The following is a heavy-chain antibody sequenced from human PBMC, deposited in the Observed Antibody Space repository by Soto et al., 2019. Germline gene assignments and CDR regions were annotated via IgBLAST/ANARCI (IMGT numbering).Heavy chain of an antibody. CDR1: GGSISSYY. Sequence: LSLTCTVSGGSISSYYWSWIRQPPGKGLEWIGYMYYSGISNYNPSLKSRVTILLDTPKNQFSLKLSSVTAADSAVYYCARGASGYYPLAWFDPWGQGTLVTVSS. CDR2: MYYSGIS. J-gene: IGHJ5*02. CDR3: ARGASGYYPLAWFDP. V-gene: IGHV4-59*01. D-gene: IGHD3-3*01.